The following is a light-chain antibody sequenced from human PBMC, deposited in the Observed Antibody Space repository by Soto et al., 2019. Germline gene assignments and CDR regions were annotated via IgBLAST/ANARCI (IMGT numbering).Light chain of an antibody. CDR2: KAS. J-gene: IGKJ2*03. CDR1: QIITNR. Sequence: DIQMTQSPSTLSASVGDRVTITCRASQIITNRLAWYQQQPGSAPNLLIYKASILESGVPARFSGSGSETDFTLTISSLQPDDFAAYFCLSYDSSPFSFGQGTELEIK. CDR3: LSYDSSPFS. V-gene: IGKV1-5*03.